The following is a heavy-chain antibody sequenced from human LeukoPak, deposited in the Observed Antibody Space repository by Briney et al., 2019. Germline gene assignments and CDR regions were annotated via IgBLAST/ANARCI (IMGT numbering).Heavy chain of an antibody. Sequence: PGGSLRLSCAASGFTFSSYSMNWVRQAPGKGLECVSSISSSSSYIYYADSVKGRFTISRDNAKNSLYLQMNSLRAEDTAVYYCARDQECSGGSCYHYYYYMDVWGKGNTVTVSS. V-gene: IGHV3-21*01. CDR3: ARDQECSGGSCYHYYYYMDV. CDR1: GFTFSSYS. CDR2: ISSSSSYI. D-gene: IGHD2-15*01. J-gene: IGHJ6*03.